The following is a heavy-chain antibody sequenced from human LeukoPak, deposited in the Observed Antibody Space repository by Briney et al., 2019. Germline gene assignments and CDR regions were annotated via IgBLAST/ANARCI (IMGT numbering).Heavy chain of an antibody. Sequence: GGSLRLSCAASGFTFDDYGMSWVRQAPGKGLEWVSDINWNGGNTAYADSVKGRFTVSRDNAKNSLSLQMNSLRAEDTASYYCAREWQLGIFDYWGQGTLVTVSS. CDR2: INWNGGNT. J-gene: IGHJ4*02. V-gene: IGHV3-20*04. CDR3: AREWQLGIFDY. D-gene: IGHD6-6*01. CDR1: GFTFDDYG.